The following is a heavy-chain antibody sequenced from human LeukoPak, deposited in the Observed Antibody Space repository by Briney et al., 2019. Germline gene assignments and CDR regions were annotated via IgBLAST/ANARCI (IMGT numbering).Heavy chain of an antibody. CDR1: GGSISSYY. CDR2: IYYSGST. D-gene: IGHD3-16*02. V-gene: IGHV4-59*01. J-gene: IGHJ4*02. Sequence: SETLSLTCTVSGGSISSYYWSWIRQPPGKGLEWIGYIYYSGSTNYNPSLRSRVTISVDTSKNQFSLKLSSVTAADTAVYYCASSLERGHGACFDYWGQGTLVTVSS. CDR3: ASSLERGHGACFDY.